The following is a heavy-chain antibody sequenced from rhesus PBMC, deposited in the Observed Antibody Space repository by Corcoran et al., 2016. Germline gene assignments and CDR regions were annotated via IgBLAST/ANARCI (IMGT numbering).Heavy chain of an antibody. Sequence: EVQLVETGGGLVQPGGSLKLSCAASGFTFSSTRINWIRQAPGKRLEWVADIKYDESEKYYVDSLKGRFTISRDNAKNSLYLQMNSLRAEDTAVYYCVGSFEYFEFWGQGALVTVSS. CDR3: VGSFEYFEF. CDR1: GFTFSSTR. CDR2: IKYDESEK. V-gene: IGHV3S35*01. J-gene: IGHJ1*01.